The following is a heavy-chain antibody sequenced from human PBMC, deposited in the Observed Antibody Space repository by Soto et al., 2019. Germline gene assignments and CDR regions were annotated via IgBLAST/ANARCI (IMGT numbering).Heavy chain of an antibody. Sequence: SETLSLTCTVSGDSISSSEYYWGWIRQPPGKGLEWIGSIYYSGTTYYNPSLKSRVTISGDTSKNQFSLKLSSVTAADTALYYCARHRAYCSSLGRNKWFDPWGQGTLVTVSS. CDR1: GDSISSSEYY. D-gene: IGHD2-2*01. V-gene: IGHV4-39*01. CDR3: ARHRAYCSSLGRNKWFDP. J-gene: IGHJ5*02. CDR2: IYYSGTT.